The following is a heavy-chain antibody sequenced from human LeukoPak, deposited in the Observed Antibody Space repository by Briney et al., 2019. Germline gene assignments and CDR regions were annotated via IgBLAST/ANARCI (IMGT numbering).Heavy chain of an antibody. D-gene: IGHD3-22*01. CDR1: GDSFSTYL. J-gene: IGHJ3*01. Sequence: GESLKISCKGSGDSFSTYLIAWVHQMPGKGLEWMGIIYPGDSDTRYSPSFQGQVTISADTSVSSAYLQWSSLKASDTAMYYCARPDFTSDYDSRGYDAFYVWGQGTMVTVSS. CDR3: ARPDFTSDYDSRGYDAFYV. V-gene: IGHV5-51*07. CDR2: IYPGDSDT.